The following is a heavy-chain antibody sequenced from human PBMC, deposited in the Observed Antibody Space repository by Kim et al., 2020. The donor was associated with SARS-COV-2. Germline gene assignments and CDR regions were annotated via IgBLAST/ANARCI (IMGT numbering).Heavy chain of an antibody. D-gene: IGHD6-13*01. J-gene: IGHJ5*02. V-gene: IGHV3-74*01. Sequence: GKGRFTISRDNAKNTLYMQMNSLRAEDTAVYYCARDSSSWYQMHNWFDPWGQGTLVTVSS. CDR3: ARDSSSWYQMHNWFDP.